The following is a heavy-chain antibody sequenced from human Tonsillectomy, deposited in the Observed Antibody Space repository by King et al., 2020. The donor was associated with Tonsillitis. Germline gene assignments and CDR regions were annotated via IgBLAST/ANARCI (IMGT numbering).Heavy chain of an antibody. V-gene: IGHV3-13*01. J-gene: IGHJ4*02. CDR1: GFTFSSYD. Sequence: QLVQSGGGLVQPGGSLRLSCAVSGFTFSSYDMHWARQATGKGLEWVSSIGTAGDTYYSGSVQARFTISRENAQNPLSLQMNSLRAGDTAVYYCARAHCSTISCYQDYWGQGTLVTVSS. CDR2: IGTAGDT. D-gene: IGHD2-2*01. CDR3: ARAHCSTISCYQDY.